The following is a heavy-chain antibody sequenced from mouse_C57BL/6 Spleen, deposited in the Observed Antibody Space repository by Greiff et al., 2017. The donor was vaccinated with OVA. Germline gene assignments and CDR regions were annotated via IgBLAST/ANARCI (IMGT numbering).Heavy chain of an antibody. Sequence: VQLQQPGAELVMPGASVKLSCKASGYTFTSYWMHWVKQRPGQGLEWIGEIDPSDSYTNYNQKFKGKSTLTVDKSSSTAYMQLSSLTSEDSAVYYCARWSYGSSYEGYYAMDYWGQGTSVTVSS. D-gene: IGHD1-1*01. CDR3: ARWSYGSSYEGYYAMDY. J-gene: IGHJ4*01. V-gene: IGHV1-69*01. CDR2: IDPSDSYT. CDR1: GYTFTSYW.